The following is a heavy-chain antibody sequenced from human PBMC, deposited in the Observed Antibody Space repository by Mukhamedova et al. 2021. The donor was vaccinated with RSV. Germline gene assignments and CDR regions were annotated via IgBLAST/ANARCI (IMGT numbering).Heavy chain of an antibody. V-gene: IGHV3-23*01. CDR3: AKAGGTPDY. J-gene: IGHJ4*02. Sequence: GSGGSTYYADSVKGRFTISRDNSKNTLYLQMNSLRAEDTAVYYCAKAGGTPDYWGQGTLVTVSS. CDR2: GSGGST. D-gene: IGHD1-1*01.